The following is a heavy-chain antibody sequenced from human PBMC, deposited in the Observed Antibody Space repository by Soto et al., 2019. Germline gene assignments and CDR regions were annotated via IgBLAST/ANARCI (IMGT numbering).Heavy chain of an antibody. CDR2: SRNRAQGYST. CDR3: VRDTYFSVSSGYTRCFDD. J-gene: IGHJ4*02. CDR1: GFTLSEHY. V-gene: IGHV3-72*01. Sequence: EVQLVESGGGLVQPGGSLRLSCAVSGFTLSEHYIDWVRQAPGKGLEWVGRSRNRAQGYSTQYAASVKGRFTTSRDDSNNLLYLQMNSLRTEDTAIYYCVRDTYFSVSSGYTRCFDDWGQGTLVTVSS. D-gene: IGHD3-22*01.